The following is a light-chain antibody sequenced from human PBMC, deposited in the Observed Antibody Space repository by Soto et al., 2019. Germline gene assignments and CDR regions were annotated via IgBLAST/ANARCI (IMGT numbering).Light chain of an antibody. CDR2: GAS. CDR3: QQVKTYPRT. J-gene: IGKJ4*01. V-gene: IGKV3-20*01. Sequence: EIVLTQSPGTLSLSPGERATLSCRASQSVSNNYLAWYQQKPGQAPRLLIYGASNRATGIPDRFSGSGSGTDFTLTISRLEPEDFATYYCQQVKTYPRTFGGGTKVEIK. CDR1: QSVSNNY.